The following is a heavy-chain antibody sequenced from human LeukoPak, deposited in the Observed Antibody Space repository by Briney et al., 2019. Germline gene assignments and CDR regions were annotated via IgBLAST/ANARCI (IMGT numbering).Heavy chain of an antibody. J-gene: IGHJ5*02. CDR1: GFTFSSYD. CDR2: ISYDGSNK. V-gene: IGHV3-30*03. Sequence: GGSLRLSCAASGFTFSSYDMHWVRQAPGKGLEWVAFISYDGSNKYYADSVKGRFTISRDSSKNTLYLQMNSLRAEDTAVYYCARDLGQYYDTSDNWFDPWGQGTLVTVSS. CDR3: ARDLGQYYDTSDNWFDP. D-gene: IGHD3-22*01.